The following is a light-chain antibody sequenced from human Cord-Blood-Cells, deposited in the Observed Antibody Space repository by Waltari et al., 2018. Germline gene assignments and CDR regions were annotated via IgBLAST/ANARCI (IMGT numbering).Light chain of an antibody. CDR3: QQYGSSPGT. CDR1: QSVSSSY. V-gene: IGKV3-20*01. CDR2: GAS. J-gene: IGKJ4*01. Sequence: EIVLKQSPGTPSLSPGERATLPGRARQSVSSSYLAWYQQKPGQAPRLLIYGASSRATGIPDRFSGSGSGTDFTLTISRLEPEDFAVYYCQQYGSSPGTFGGGTKVEIK.